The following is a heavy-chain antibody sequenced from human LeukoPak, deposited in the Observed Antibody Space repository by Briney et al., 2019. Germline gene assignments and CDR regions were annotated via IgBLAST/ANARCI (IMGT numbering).Heavy chain of an antibody. J-gene: IGHJ4*02. V-gene: IGHV3-11*04. CDR3: ARDTPHYYDSSGYYPVDY. CDR2: ISSSGSSI. CDR1: GFTFSDYY. D-gene: IGHD3-22*01. Sequence: PGGSLRLSRAASGFTFSDYYMSWIRQTPGKGLEWVSYISSSGSSIYYADSVKGRFTISRDNAKNSLYLQMNSLTVEDTAVDYCARDTPHYYDSSGYYPVDYWGRGTLVTVSS.